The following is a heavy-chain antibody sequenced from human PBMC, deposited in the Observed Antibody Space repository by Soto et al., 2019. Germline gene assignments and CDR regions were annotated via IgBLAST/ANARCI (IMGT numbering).Heavy chain of an antibody. CDR2: ISGGGDTT. D-gene: IGHD3-10*01. V-gene: IGHV3-23*01. CDR1: GFTFNNYA. CDR3: AKGRGGSGSLTPRVDF. Sequence: EVQLLESGGGLVQGGGSLRHSCAASGFTFNNYAMTWVRQAPGKGLEWVSAISGGGDTTSYADSVKGRFTVSRDGSKNTLYLQMSSLRAEDTALYYCAKGRGGSGSLTPRVDFWGQGTLVTVSS. J-gene: IGHJ4*02.